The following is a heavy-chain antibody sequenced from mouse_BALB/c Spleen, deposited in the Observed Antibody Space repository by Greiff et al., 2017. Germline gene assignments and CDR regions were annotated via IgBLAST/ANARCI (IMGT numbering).Heavy chain of an antibody. CDR3: ARDGTVVARWYFDV. D-gene: IGHD1-1*01. J-gene: IGHJ1*01. Sequence: EVQVVESGGGLVKPGGSLKLSCAASGFTFSDYYMYWVRQTPEKRLEWVATISDGGSYTYYPDSVKGRFTISRDNAKNNLYLQMSSLKSEDTAMYYCARDGTVVARWYFDVWGAGTTVTVSS. CDR2: ISDGGSYT. CDR1: GFTFSDYY. V-gene: IGHV5-4*02.